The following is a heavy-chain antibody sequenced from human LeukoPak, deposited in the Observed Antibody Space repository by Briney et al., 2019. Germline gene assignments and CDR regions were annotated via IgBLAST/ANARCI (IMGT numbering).Heavy chain of an antibody. Sequence: SGGSLRLSCAASGFTFSSYSMNWVRQAPGKGLEWVSYISSSSSTIYYADSVKGRFTISRDNAKNSLYLQMNSLGAEDTAVYYCARGKGFWSGYWDHPYGMDVWGQGTTVTVSS. CDR3: ARGKGFWSGYWDHPYGMDV. CDR2: ISSSSSTI. CDR1: GFTFSSYS. V-gene: IGHV3-48*01. D-gene: IGHD3-3*01. J-gene: IGHJ6*02.